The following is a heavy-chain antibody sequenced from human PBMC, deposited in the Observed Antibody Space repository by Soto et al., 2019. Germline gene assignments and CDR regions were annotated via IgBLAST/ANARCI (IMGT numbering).Heavy chain of an antibody. CDR3: ATASSRGYYDSSGYYFFDY. V-gene: IGHV1-24*01. D-gene: IGHD3-22*01. CDR2: FDPEDGET. Sequence: SGQVSCQVSGYTLPALSMHCVRQPPWKVLEWMGGFDPEDGETIYAQKFQGRVTMTEDTSTDTAYMELSSLRSEDTAVYYCATASSRGYYDSSGYYFFDYWGQGTLVTVSS. CDR1: GYTLPALS. J-gene: IGHJ4*02.